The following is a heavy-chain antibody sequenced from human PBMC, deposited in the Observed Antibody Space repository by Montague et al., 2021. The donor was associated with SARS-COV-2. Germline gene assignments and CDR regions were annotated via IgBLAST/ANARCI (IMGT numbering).Heavy chain of an antibody. CDR3: AKGTYFYDSSGYYPESHYSYFDGMDV. J-gene: IGHJ6*02. Sequence: SLRLSCAASGFTFDDYVMYWVRQPPGKGLEWVSLISGDGGKTYYADSVKGRFTTFRDNGKNSLYLQMNSLGTEDTALYHCAKGTYFYDSSGYYPESHYSYFDGMDVWGQGTTVTVSS. D-gene: IGHD3-22*01. CDR2: ISGDGGKT. CDR1: GFTFDDYV. V-gene: IGHV3-43*02.